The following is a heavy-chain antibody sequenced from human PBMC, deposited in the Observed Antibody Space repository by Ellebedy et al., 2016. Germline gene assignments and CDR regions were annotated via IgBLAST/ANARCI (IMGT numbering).Heavy chain of an antibody. CDR1: GGSISSHY. V-gene: IGHV4-4*07. CDR3: ARDLEGSRFNP. J-gene: IGHJ5*02. Sequence: SETLSLXCTVSGGSISSHYWSWIRQSPGKGLEWIGHIYTSGSTNYNPSLKSRVTMSVDTSKNQFSLKLSSVTAADTAVYYCARDLEGSRFNPWGQGTLVTVSS. D-gene: IGHD3-3*01. CDR2: IYTSGST.